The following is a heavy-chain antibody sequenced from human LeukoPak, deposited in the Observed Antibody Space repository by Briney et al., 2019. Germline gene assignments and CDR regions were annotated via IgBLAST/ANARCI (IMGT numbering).Heavy chain of an antibody. Sequence: SQTLSLTCTVSGGSISSGGYHWSWIRQPPGKGLEWIGSIYYSGSTNYNPSLKSRVTISIDTSKNQFSLKLSSVTAADTAVYYCAKNYVLKWFGEPAGAFDIWGQGTMVTVSS. CDR3: AKNYVLKWFGEPAGAFDI. CDR1: GGSISSGGYH. CDR2: IYYSGST. V-gene: IGHV4-30-2*03. J-gene: IGHJ3*02. D-gene: IGHD3-10*01.